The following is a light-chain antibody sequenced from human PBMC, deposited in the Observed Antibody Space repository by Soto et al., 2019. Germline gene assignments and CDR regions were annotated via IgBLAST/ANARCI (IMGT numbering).Light chain of an antibody. CDR1: SSYIRGYNY. J-gene: IGLJ1*01. CDR3: SSYTSSSTYV. Sequence: QSALTQPASVSGSPGQSSTITCTGTSSYIRGYNYVSWYQQHPGKAPKLMIYEVSNRPSGVSNRFSGSKSGNTASLTISGLQADDEGDYYCSSYTSSSTYVFGTGTKVTVL. V-gene: IGLV2-14*01. CDR2: EVS.